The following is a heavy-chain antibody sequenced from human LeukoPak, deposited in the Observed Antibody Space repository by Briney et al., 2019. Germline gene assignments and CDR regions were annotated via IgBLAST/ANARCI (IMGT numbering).Heavy chain of an antibody. V-gene: IGHV1-69*13. CDR2: IIPIFGTA. CDR3: ARDENGIAAAGNDY. D-gene: IGHD6-13*01. CDR1: GGTSSSYA. J-gene: IGHJ4*02. Sequence: ASVKVSCRASGGTSSSYAISWVRQAPGQGLEWMGGIIPIFGTANYAQKFQGRVTITADESTSTACMELSSLRSEDTAVYYCARDENGIAAAGNDYWGQGTLVTVSS.